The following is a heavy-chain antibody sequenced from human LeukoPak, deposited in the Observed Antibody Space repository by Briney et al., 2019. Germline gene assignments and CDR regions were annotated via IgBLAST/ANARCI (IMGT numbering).Heavy chain of an antibody. CDR2: IQQHGSET. Sequence: GGSLRLSCEGSGFIFSNYWMSWVRQAPGKGLEWVANIQQHGSETYYGDSVKGRFTIPRDNAKNSLYLQMNSLRAEDTAVYYCATYSSSNGREFQYWGQGTLVTVSS. CDR1: GFIFSNYW. V-gene: IGHV3-7*01. J-gene: IGHJ1*01. D-gene: IGHD2-2*01. CDR3: ATYSSSNGREFQY.